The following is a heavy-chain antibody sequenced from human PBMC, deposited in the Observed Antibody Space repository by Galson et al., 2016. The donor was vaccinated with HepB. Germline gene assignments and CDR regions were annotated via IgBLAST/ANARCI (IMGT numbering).Heavy chain of an antibody. J-gene: IGHJ4*02. Sequence: PALVKPTQTLTLTCSFSGFSLRTPGVGLGWIRQPPGKALEWLVLLYWDADNRYNPSLKSRLTITRDTSKNQVVLRMTDMDPVDTATYYCAHINFRAIHYWGQGTLVTVSS. CDR2: LYWDADN. D-gene: IGHD2-21*01. V-gene: IGHV2-5*02. CDR3: AHINFRAIHY. CDR1: GFSLRTPGVG.